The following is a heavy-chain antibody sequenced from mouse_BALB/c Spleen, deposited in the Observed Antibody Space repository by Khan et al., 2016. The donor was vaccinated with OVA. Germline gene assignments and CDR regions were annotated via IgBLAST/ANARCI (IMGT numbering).Heavy chain of an antibody. D-gene: IGHD1-2*01. V-gene: IGHV3-2*02. CDR3: ARTARMKY. J-gene: IGHJ2*01. CDR1: GYSITSGYG. CDR2: ISYSGST. Sequence: EVELVESGPGLVKPSQSLSLTCTVTGYSITSGYGWNWIRQFPGNKLEWMGYISYSGSTNYNPSLKSRISITRDTSKNQFFLQLNSVTTEDTATYYCARTARMKYWGQGTTLTVSS.